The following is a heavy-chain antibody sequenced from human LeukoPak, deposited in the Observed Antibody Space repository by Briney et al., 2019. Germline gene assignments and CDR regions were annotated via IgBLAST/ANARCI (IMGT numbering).Heavy chain of an antibody. V-gene: IGHV3-15*01. CDR3: TTYFCGGDCSVFDY. CDR1: GLSFNNAW. Sequence: PGGSLRLSCATSGLSFNNAWMSWVRQAPGKGLEWVGRIRGKVDGGATDYAAPVKGRFIISRDDSEKTLYLQMNSLKTEDTALYYCTTYFCGGDCSVFDYWGQGTLVTVSS. D-gene: IGHD2-21*01. J-gene: IGHJ4*02. CDR2: IRGKVDGGAT.